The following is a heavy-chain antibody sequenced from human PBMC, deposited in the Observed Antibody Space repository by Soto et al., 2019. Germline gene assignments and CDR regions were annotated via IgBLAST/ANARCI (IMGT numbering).Heavy chain of an antibody. D-gene: IGHD3-10*01. Sequence: EVQLVESGGGLIQPGGSLRLSCAASGVAVSSNFMTWVRQAPGKGLEWVSSSYSGGNTYYADSVKGRFTISRDNYKNTLYLQMNSLRAEDTAVYYCAKVYGAGSYFSDYWGQGTLVTVSS. V-gene: IGHV3-53*01. CDR2: SYSGGNT. CDR1: GVAVSSNF. CDR3: AKVYGAGSYFSDY. J-gene: IGHJ4*02.